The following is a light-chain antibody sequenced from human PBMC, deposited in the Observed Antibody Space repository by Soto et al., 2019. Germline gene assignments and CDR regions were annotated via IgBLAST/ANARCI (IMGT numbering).Light chain of an antibody. CDR2: QVT. CDR3: IPDTSGGIVV. V-gene: IGLV2-14*01. CDR1: NSDVGAYNY. Sequence: QSALTQPASVSGAPGQSLTISCTGTNSDVGAYNYVSWYQQHPGKPPQLLIYQVTNRPSGVSDRFSGSKSGGTASLTISGLQAEDEDDYYCIPDTSGGIVVFGGGTKLTVL. J-gene: IGLJ2*01.